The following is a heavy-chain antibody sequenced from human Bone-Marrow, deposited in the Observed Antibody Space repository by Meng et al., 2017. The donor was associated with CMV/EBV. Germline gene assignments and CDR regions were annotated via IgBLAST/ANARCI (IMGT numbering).Heavy chain of an antibody. Sequence: TFTRYGISWVRQAPGKGLEWMGWISAYNGNTNYAQKLQGRVTMTTDTSTSTAYMELRSLRSDDTAVYYCARIVVVPAAILPSYYFDYWGQGTLVTVSS. CDR2: ISAYNGNT. D-gene: IGHD2-2*02. V-gene: IGHV1-18*01. J-gene: IGHJ4*02. CDR3: ARIVVVPAAILPSYYFDY. CDR1: TFTRYG.